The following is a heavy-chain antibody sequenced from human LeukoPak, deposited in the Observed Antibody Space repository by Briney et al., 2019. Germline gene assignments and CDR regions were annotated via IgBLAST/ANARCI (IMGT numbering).Heavy chain of an antibody. CDR2: IYTSGST. Sequence: PSQTLSLTCTVSGGSISSGSYYWSWIRQPAGKGLEWIGRIYTSGSTNYNPSLKSRVTISVDTSKNQFSLKLTSVTAADTAVYYCARPGYSGSDIDYWGQGTLVTVSS. J-gene: IGHJ4*02. CDR1: GGSISSGSYY. D-gene: IGHD5-12*01. CDR3: ARPGYSGSDIDY. V-gene: IGHV4-61*02.